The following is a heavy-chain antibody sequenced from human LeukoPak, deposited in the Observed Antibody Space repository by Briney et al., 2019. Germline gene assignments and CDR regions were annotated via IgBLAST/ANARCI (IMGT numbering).Heavy chain of an antibody. CDR3: ARGRGAAGTYWFDP. V-gene: IGHV1-8*01. D-gene: IGHD6-13*01. CDR1: GYTFTSYD. CDR2: MNPNSGNT. J-gene: IGHJ5*02. Sequence: ASVTVSCKASGYTFTSYDINWVRQATGQGLEWMGWMNPNSGNTGYAQKFQGRVTMTRNTSISTAYMELSSLRSEVTAVYYCARGRGAAGTYWFDPWGQGTLVTVSS.